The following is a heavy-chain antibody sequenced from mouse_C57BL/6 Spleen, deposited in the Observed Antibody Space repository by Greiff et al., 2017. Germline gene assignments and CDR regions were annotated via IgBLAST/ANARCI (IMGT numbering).Heavy chain of an antibody. CDR1: GYTFTSYW. CDR2: IHPNSGST. V-gene: IGHV1-64*01. D-gene: IGHD1-1*01. Sequence: QVHVKQPGAELVKPGASVKLSCKASGYTFTSYWMHWVKQRPGQGLEWIGMIHPNSGSTNYNEKFKSKATLTVDKSSSTAYMQLSSLTSDDAAVCYCTYTVVESWYFDVWGTGTTVTVAS. CDR3: TYTVVESWYFDV. J-gene: IGHJ1*03.